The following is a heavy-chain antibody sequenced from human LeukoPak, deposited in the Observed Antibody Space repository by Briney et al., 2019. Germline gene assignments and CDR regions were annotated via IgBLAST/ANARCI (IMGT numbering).Heavy chain of an antibody. J-gene: IGHJ4*02. V-gene: IGHV4-31*03. CDR1: GGSISSGGYY. CDR3: ARTRGYSGYDSPRFDY. D-gene: IGHD5-12*01. Sequence: SETLSLTCTVSGGSISSGGYYWSWIRQHPGKGLEWIGYIYYSGSTYYNPSLKSRVTISVDTSKNRFSLKLSSVTAADTAVYYCARTRGYSGYDSPRFDYWGQGTLVTVSS. CDR2: IYYSGST.